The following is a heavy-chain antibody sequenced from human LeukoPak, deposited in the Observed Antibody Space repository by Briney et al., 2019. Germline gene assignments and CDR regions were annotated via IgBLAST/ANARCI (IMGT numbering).Heavy chain of an antibody. D-gene: IGHD5-12*01. CDR2: INPNSGGT. CDR1: GYTFTGYY. V-gene: IGHV1-2*02. CDR3: ARDGWGVRGYADY. J-gene: IGHJ4*02. Sequence: SVKVSCKASGYTFTGYYMHWVRQAPGQGLEWMGWINPNSGGTNYAQKFQGRVTMTRDTSISTAYMELSRLRSDDTAVYYCARDGWGVRGYADYWGQGTLVTVSS.